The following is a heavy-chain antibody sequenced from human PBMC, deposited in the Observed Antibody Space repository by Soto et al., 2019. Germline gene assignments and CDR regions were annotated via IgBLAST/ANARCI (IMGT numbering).Heavy chain of an antibody. Sequence: PSETLSLTCTVSNAPVGSSTYTWGWIRQPPGKGLEWIGSIYNSGRTYYNPSLNSRVTVSVDMTSDMFTDTVYMDLSSLGSEDTAVYFCARVGPQGLWFGELSHWGQGTVVTVSS. J-gene: IGHJ4*02. CDR2: IYNSGRT. CDR3: ARVGPQGLWFGELSH. V-gene: IGHV4-39*01. D-gene: IGHD3-10*01. CDR1: NAPVGSSTYT.